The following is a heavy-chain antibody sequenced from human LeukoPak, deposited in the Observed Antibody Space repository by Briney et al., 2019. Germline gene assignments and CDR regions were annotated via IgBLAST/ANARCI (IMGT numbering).Heavy chain of an antibody. V-gene: IGHV4-59*11. D-gene: IGHD1-26*01. Sequence: SETLSLTCTGSGGSMTDQYRSWIRQPPGKALEWVGYIYYSGRTDYNPSLKSRVTMSEDTSKNQFSLTLSSVIAADTAVYYCARGGVGARYTYFDTWGQGILVIVS. CDR3: ARGGVGARYTYFDT. CDR1: GGSMTDQY. J-gene: IGHJ4*02. CDR2: IYYSGRT.